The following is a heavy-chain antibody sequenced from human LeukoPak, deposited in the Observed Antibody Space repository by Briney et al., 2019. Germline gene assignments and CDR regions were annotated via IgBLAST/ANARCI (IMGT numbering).Heavy chain of an antibody. D-gene: IGHD6-13*01. Sequence: GGSLRLSCAASGFTFSSYEMNWVRQAPGKGLEWVSYISTSGSTIYYADSVKGRFTISRDNATNSLYLQMNSLRAEDTAVYYCARSSSWRESRGGRDYWGQGTLVTVSS. CDR1: GFTFSSYE. CDR2: ISTSGSTI. J-gene: IGHJ4*02. CDR3: ARSSSWRESRGGRDY. V-gene: IGHV3-48*03.